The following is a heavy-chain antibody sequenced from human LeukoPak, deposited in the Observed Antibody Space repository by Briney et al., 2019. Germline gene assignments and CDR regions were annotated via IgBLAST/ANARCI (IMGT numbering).Heavy chain of an antibody. J-gene: IGHJ4*02. V-gene: IGHV3-74*01. D-gene: IGHD2-2*01. CDR3: VSFYETN. CDR1: GNYW. CDR2: VNSDGSWT. Sequence: GGSLRLSCAASGNYWMHWVRQAPGKGLVWVSHVNSDGSWTGYADSVKGRFTISKDNAKNTVYLQMNNLRAEDTAVYYCVSFYETNWGRGTLVTVSS.